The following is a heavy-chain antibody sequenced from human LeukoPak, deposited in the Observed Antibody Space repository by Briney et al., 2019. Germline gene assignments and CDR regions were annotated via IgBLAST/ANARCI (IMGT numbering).Heavy chain of an antibody. Sequence: CQTLSLTCTVSGGSISRGGYSWRGLRQHPGRGVEGLGYIYSTWTTSYNPSLRSRVTISVDTSKNQFSLKLRSVTAADTAVYYCARHFVGDILTGYYQNDYWGQGTLVTVSS. CDR3: ARHFVGDILTGYYQNDY. CDR2: IYSTWTT. J-gene: IGHJ4*02. CDR1: GGSISRGGYS. V-gene: IGHV4-31*03. D-gene: IGHD3-9*01.